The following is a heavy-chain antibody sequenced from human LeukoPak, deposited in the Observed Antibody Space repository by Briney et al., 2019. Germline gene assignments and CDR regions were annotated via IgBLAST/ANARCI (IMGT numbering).Heavy chain of an antibody. V-gene: IGHV3-11*04. CDR1: GFTFSDYY. Sequence: SGGSLRLSCAASGFTFSDYYMRWIRQAPGKGLEWVSYISSSGSTIYYADSVKGRFTISRDNSKNTLYLQMNSLRAEDTAVYYCARDPSTSPGDYWGQGTLVTVSS. CDR3: ARDPSTSPGDY. D-gene: IGHD2-2*01. CDR2: ISSSGSTI. J-gene: IGHJ4*02.